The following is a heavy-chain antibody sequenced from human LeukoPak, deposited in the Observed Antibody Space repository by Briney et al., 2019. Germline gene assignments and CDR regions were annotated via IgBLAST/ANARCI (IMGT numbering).Heavy chain of an antibody. CDR1: GGSISGYY. D-gene: IGHD1-26*01. Sequence: SETLSLTCTVSGGSISGYYWSWLRQPPGQGLEWIAYIHSSGYTNYNPSLKSRVTISVDTSKNQFSLEVGSVTAADTAVYYCAKRQGPNSGSYDYFDPWGQGTLVTVSS. CDR3: AKRQGPNSGSYDYFDP. CDR2: IHSSGYT. J-gene: IGHJ5*02. V-gene: IGHV4-4*09.